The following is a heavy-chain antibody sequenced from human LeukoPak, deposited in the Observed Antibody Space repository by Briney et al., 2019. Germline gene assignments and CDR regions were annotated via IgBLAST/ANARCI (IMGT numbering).Heavy chain of an antibody. J-gene: IGHJ3*01. Sequence: SQTLSLTCTVSGASISSGDYFWTWIRQPPGKGLEWIGYIFDSGRTDFNPSLKSRVTISVDRSKNQFSLRLSSVTAADTAVYYCANADRFCSGSCHVPDAFDFWGQGTMVTVSS. D-gene: IGHD2-15*01. CDR3: ANADRFCSGSCHVPDAFDF. CDR1: GASISSGDYF. V-gene: IGHV4-30-2*01. CDR2: IFDSGRT.